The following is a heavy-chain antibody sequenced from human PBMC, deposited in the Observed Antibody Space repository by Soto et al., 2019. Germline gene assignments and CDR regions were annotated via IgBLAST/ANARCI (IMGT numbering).Heavy chain of an antibody. V-gene: IGHV4-59*01. J-gene: IGHJ3*02. CDR1: GGSISSYY. Sequence: SETLSLTCTVSGGSISSYYWSWIRQPPGKGLEWIGYIYYSGSTNYNPSLKSRDTISVDTSKNQFSLKLSSVTAADTAVYYCARLTRDAFDIWGQGTMVTVSS. CDR2: IYYSGST. CDR3: ARLTRDAFDI. D-gene: IGHD3-9*01.